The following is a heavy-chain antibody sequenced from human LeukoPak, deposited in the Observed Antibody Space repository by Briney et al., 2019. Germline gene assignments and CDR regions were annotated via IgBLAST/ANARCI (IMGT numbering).Heavy chain of an antibody. V-gene: IGHV3-23*01. CDR1: GFTFSSYA. CDR3: AKGPWSYFYTMDV. CDR2: ISGSGGST. Sequence: PGGSLRLSCAVSGFTFSSYAMSWVRQAPGKGLEWVSGISGSGGSTYYADSVKGRFTISRDNSKKTLYLQMNSLRAEDTAVYYCAKGPWSYFYTMDVWGQGTTVTVSS. J-gene: IGHJ6*02. D-gene: IGHD2-8*02.